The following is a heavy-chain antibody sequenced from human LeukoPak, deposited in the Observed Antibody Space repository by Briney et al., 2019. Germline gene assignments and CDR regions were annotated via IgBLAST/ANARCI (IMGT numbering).Heavy chain of an antibody. Sequence: SETLSLTCTVSGGSISSYYWSWIRQPPGKGLEWMGYIYYSGSTNYNPSLKSRVTISVDTSKDQFSLRVSSVTAADTAVYYCARHLNNCGDDCYIFDYWGQGTLVTVSS. CDR2: IYYSGST. V-gene: IGHV4-59*08. CDR1: GGSISSYY. D-gene: IGHD2-21*01. J-gene: IGHJ4*02. CDR3: ARHLNNCGDDCYIFDY.